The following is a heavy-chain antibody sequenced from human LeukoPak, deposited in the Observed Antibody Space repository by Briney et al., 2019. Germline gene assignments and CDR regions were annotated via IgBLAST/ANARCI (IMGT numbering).Heavy chain of an antibody. CDR2: INPNSGGT. CDR1: GYTFTGYY. Sequence: ASVKVSCKASGYTFTGYYMHWVRQAPGQGLEWMGWINPNSGGTNYAQKFQGWVTMTRDTSISTAYMELSRLRSDDTAVYYCARETVGATNYYYGMDVWGQGTTVTVSS. J-gene: IGHJ6*02. D-gene: IGHD1-26*01. CDR3: ARETVGATNYYYGMDV. V-gene: IGHV1-2*04.